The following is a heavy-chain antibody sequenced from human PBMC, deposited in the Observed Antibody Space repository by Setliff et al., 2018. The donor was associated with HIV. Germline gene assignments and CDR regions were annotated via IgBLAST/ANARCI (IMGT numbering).Heavy chain of an antibody. Sequence: GGSLRLSCAVSGFNFNDYAASWVRQAPGKGLEWVSVMSGSGGFRYYADSVKGRFTISRDNSRNTLYLQMNSLRAEDTAVYYCARDLGAGPIYYYYYYGMDVWGQGTTVTVSS. V-gene: IGHV3-23*01. J-gene: IGHJ6*02. D-gene: IGHD3-16*01. CDR2: MSGSGGFR. CDR3: ARDLGAGPIYYYYYYGMDV. CDR1: GFNFNDYA.